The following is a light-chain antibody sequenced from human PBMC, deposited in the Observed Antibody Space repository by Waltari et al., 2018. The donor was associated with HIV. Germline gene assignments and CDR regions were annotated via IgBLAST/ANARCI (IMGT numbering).Light chain of an antibody. Sequence: EIVMTQSPATLSVSPGARATLSCRASQSIGNNLAWYQQRPGQAPRLLIHTASTRATGIPARFSGSGSKTEFTLTISSLQSEDFALYYCHQYSDWPPYTFGQGTKLEI. CDR1: QSIGNN. CDR3: HQYSDWPPYT. V-gene: IGKV3-15*01. CDR2: TAS. J-gene: IGKJ2*01.